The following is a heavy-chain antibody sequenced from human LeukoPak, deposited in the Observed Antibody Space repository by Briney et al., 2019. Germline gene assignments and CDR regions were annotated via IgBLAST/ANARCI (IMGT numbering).Heavy chain of an antibody. CDR2: INAYNGDT. D-gene: IGHD2-2*01. V-gene: IGHV1-18*01. Sequence: ASVKVSCKGSGYTFSNFGISWVRQAPGQGLEWMGWINAYNGDTDYAEKVQGRVTMTTDTSTSTAYMELRSLRSEDTAVYYCARDGLVPARYYLDFWGKGNTVRVSS. J-gene: IGHJ6*03. CDR1: GYTFSNFG. CDR3: ARDGLVPARYYLDF.